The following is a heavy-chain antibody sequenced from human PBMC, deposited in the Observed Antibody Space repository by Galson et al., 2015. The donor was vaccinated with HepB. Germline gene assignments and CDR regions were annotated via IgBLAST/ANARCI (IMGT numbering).Heavy chain of an antibody. D-gene: IGHD6-13*01. Sequence: SVKVSCKASGYTLTSYYMHWVRQAPGQGLEWMGIINPSGGSTSYAQKFQGRVTMTRDTSTSTVYMELSSLRSEDTAVYYCARTIAAAGTGVWFDPWGQGTLVTVSS. V-gene: IGHV1-46*01. CDR3: ARTIAAAGTGVWFDP. CDR2: INPSGGST. CDR1: GYTLTSYY. J-gene: IGHJ5*02.